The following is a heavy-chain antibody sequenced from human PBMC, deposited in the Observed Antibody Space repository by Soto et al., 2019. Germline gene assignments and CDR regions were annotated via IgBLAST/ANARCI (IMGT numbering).Heavy chain of an antibody. CDR2: IIPIFGTA. D-gene: IGHD1-7*01. V-gene: IGHV1-69*13. CDR3: ARDKTGTKHKSQGTYNWFDP. J-gene: IGHJ5*02. CDR1: GGTFSSYA. Sequence: SVKVSCKASGGTFSSYAISWVRQAPGQGLEWMGGIIPIFGTANYAQKFQGRVTITADESTSTAYMELSSLRSEDTAVYYCARDKTGTKHKSQGTYNWFDPWGQGTLVTVSS.